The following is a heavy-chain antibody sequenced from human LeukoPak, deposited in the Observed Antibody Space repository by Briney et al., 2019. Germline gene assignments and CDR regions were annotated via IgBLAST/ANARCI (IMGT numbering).Heavy chain of an antibody. CDR2: IYYSGST. J-gene: IGHJ1*01. V-gene: IGHV4-61*08. CDR1: GGSISSGDYY. D-gene: IGHD2-15*01. CDR3: ARHYSSLKPLFQH. Sequence: SETLSLTCTVSGGSISSGDYYWSWIRQPPGKGLEWIGYIYYSGSTNYNPSLKSRVTISVDTSKNQFSLKLSSVTAADTAVYYCARHYSSLKPLFQHWGQGTLVTVSS.